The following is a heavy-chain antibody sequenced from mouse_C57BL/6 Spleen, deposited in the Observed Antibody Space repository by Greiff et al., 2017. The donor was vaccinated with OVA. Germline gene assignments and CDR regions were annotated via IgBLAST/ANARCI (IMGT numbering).Heavy chain of an antibody. CDR1: GYAFSSYW. D-gene: IGHD4-1*01. CDR3: ARGSWDDFDY. V-gene: IGHV1-80*01. J-gene: IGHJ2*01. CDR2: IYPGDGDT. Sequence: VMLVESGAELVKPGASVKISCKASGYAFSSYWMNWVKQRPGKGLEWIGQIYPGDGDTNYNGKFKGKATLTADKSSSTAYMQLSSLTSEDSAVYFCARGSWDDFDYWGQGTTLTVSS.